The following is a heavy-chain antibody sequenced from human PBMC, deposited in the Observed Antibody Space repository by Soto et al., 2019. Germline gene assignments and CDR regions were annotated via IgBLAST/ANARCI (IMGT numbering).Heavy chain of an antibody. Sequence: QVQLVESGGGLVKPGGSLRLSCATSGFTFSDYYMSWIRQAPGKGLAWVSYISSSGSTIYYADSVKGRFTISRDNAKNSLYLQMNSLRAEDTAVYYCARDPPRRHCSGGSCYSALYYYYYMDVWGKGTTVTVSS. D-gene: IGHD2-15*01. V-gene: IGHV3-11*01. CDR2: ISSSGSTI. CDR1: GFTFSDYY. J-gene: IGHJ6*03. CDR3: ARDPPRRHCSGGSCYSALYYYYYMDV.